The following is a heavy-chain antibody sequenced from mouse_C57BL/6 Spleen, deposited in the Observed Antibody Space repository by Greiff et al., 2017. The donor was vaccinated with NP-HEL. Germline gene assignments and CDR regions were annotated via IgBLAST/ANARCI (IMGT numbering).Heavy chain of an antibody. CDR2: INPSSGYT. J-gene: IGHJ4*01. V-gene: IGHV1-7*01. CDR1: GYTFTSYW. CDR3: ARWKGNAMDY. Sequence: VQLQQSGAELAKPGASVKLSCKASGYTFTSYWMHWVKQRPGQGLEWIGYINPSSGYTKYNQKFKDKATLTADKSPSTAYMQLSSLTYEDSAVDYCARWKGNAMDYWGQGTSVTVSS.